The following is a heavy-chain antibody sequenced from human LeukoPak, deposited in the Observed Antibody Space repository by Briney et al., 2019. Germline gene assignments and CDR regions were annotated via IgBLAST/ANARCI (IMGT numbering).Heavy chain of an antibody. CDR2: IIPILGIA. D-gene: IGHD4-17*01. CDR3: ARDSTVTIEYYYGMDV. V-gene: IGHV1-69*04. Sequence: SVKVSCKASGGTFSSYAISWVRQAPGQGLEWMGRIIPILGIANYAQKFQGRVTIIADKSTSTAYMELSSLRSEDTAVYYCARDSTVTIEYYYGMDVWGQGTTVTVSS. J-gene: IGHJ6*02. CDR1: GGTFSSYA.